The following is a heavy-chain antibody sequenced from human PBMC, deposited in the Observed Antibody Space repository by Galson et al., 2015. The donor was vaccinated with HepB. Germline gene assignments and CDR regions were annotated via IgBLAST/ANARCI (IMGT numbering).Heavy chain of an antibody. CDR1: GFTFSSHW. CDR3: ARDSYYDFWSAYSDF. CDR2: IKPDGSEK. Sequence: SLRLSCAASGFTFSSHWMSWVRQAPGKGLEWVANIKPDGSEKDYVDSVKGRFIISRDNTKNSLYLQMSGLRVEDTAVYYCARDSYYDFWSAYSDFWGQGTLVTVSS. V-gene: IGHV3-7*01. D-gene: IGHD3-3*01. J-gene: IGHJ4*02.